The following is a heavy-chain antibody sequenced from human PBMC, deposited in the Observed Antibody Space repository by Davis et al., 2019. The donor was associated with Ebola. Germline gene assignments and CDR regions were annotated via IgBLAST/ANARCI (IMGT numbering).Heavy chain of an antibody. J-gene: IGHJ6*02. Sequence: SETLSLTCTVSGGSISSYYWSWIRQPPGKGLEWIGYIYYSGSTNYNPSLKSRVTISVDTSKNQFSLKLSSVTAADTAVYYCARRKSTGIKGYYYYGMDVWGQGTTVTVSS. CDR1: GGSISSYY. D-gene: IGHD3-16*01. CDR2: IYYSGST. CDR3: ARRKSTGIKGYYYYGMDV. V-gene: IGHV4-59*01.